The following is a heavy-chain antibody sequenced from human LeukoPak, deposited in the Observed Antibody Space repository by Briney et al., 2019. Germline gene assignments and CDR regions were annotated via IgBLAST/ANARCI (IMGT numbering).Heavy chain of an antibody. CDR3: ARDKVDTAMVPYYYYYGMDV. J-gene: IGHJ6*02. Sequence: SGGSLRLSCAASGFTVSSNYMSWVRQAPGKGLEWVANIKQDGSEKYYVDSVKGRFTISRDNAKNSLYLQMNSLRAEDTAVHYCARDKVDTAMVPYYYYYGMDVWGQGTTVTVSS. CDR2: IKQDGSEK. D-gene: IGHD5-18*01. CDR1: GFTVSSNY. V-gene: IGHV3-7*01.